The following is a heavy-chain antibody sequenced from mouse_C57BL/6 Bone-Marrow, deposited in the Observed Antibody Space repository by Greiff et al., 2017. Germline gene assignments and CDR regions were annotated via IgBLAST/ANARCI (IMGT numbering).Heavy chain of an antibody. CDR1: GFNIKNTY. V-gene: IGHV14-3*01. CDR2: IDPANGNT. CDR3: ARLVLRSFSWYFDV. J-gene: IGHJ1*03. Sequence: VQLQQSVAELVRPGASVKLSCTASGFNIKNTYMHWVKQRPEPGLEWIGRIDPANGNTKYAPKFQGKATITADTSSNPASLQLSSLTSEDTAIYYCARLVLRSFSWYFDVWGTGTTVTVSS. D-gene: IGHD1-1*01.